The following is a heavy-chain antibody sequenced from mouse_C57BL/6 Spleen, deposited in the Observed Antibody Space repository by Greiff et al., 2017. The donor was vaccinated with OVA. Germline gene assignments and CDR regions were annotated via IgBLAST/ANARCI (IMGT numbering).Heavy chain of an antibody. J-gene: IGHJ3*01. V-gene: IGHV5-9*01. CDR2: ISGGGSNT. CDR3: ARFDLAWFAY. CDR1: GFTFSSYT. Sequence: EVQLVESGGGLVKPGGSLKLSCAASGFTFSSYTMSWVRQTPEKRLEWVATISGGGSNTYYPDSVKGRFTISRDNAKNTLYLQMSSLRSEDTALYYCARFDLAWFAYWGQGTLVTVSA.